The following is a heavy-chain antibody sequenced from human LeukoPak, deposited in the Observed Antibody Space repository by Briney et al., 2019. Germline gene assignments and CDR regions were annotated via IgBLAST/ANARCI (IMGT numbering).Heavy chain of an antibody. CDR2: IYYSGST. V-gene: IGHV4-39*01. Sequence: SETLSLTCTVSGGSISSSSYYWGWIRQPPGKGLEWIGSIYYSGSTYYNPSLKSRVTISVDTSKNQFSLKLSSVTAADTAVYYCARHIYDSRGYSDYWGQGTLVTASS. D-gene: IGHD3-22*01. J-gene: IGHJ4*02. CDR3: ARHIYDSRGYSDY. CDR1: GGSISSSSYY.